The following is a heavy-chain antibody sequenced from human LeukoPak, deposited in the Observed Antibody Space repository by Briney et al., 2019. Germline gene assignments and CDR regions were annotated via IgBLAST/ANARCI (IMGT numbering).Heavy chain of an antibody. J-gene: IGHJ4*02. V-gene: IGHV1-18*01. CDR3: ASSRNYYDSSGYLDY. CDR2: ISAYNGNT. D-gene: IGHD3-22*01. Sequence: ASVKVSCKASGYTFTSYGISWVQQAPGQGLEWMGWISAYNGNTNYAQKLQGRVTMTTDTSTSTAYMELRSLRSDDTAVYYCASSRNYYDSSGYLDYWGQGTLVTVSS. CDR1: GYTFTSYG.